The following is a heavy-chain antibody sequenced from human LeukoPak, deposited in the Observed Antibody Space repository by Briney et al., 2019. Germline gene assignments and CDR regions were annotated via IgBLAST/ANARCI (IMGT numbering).Heavy chain of an antibody. CDR3: ARNYYYDSSGYYLFDY. Sequence: PPETLSLTCTVSGGSISSYYWSWIRQPPGKGLEWIGYIYYSGSTNYNPSLKSRVTISVDTSKNQFSLKLSSVTAADTAVYYCARNYYYDSSGYYLFDYWGQGTLVTVSS. CDR1: GGSISSYY. CDR2: IYYSGST. J-gene: IGHJ4*02. D-gene: IGHD3-22*01. V-gene: IGHV4-59*12.